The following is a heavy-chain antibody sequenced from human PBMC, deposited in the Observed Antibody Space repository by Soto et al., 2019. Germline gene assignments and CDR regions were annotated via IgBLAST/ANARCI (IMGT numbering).Heavy chain of an antibody. CDR3: ATEFGYSSGQNDH. Sequence: GGSLRLSCAASGFTFSTYAMNWVRQAPGKGLEWVSGISGSGDSTYYADSVKGRFTISGDDSRNMFYLQMNSLKIEDTAVYFCATEFGYSSGQNDHWGQGTLVTVSS. V-gene: IGHV3-23*01. J-gene: IGHJ4*02. CDR1: GFTFSTYA. D-gene: IGHD6-25*01. CDR2: ISGSGDST.